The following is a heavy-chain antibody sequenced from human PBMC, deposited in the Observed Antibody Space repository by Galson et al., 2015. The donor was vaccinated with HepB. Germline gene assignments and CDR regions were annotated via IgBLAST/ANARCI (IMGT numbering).Heavy chain of an antibody. Sequence: SLRLSCAASGFTFSSYGMHWVRQAPGKGLEWVAFIRYDGTNKYYADFVKGRFTISRDNSKNTLYLQMNSLRDEGTAVYYCVKGASGYSSSWHDYWGQGTLVTVSS. CDR2: IRYDGTNK. J-gene: IGHJ4*02. D-gene: IGHD6-13*01. CDR3: VKGASGYSSSWHDY. CDR1: GFTFSSYG. V-gene: IGHV3-30*02.